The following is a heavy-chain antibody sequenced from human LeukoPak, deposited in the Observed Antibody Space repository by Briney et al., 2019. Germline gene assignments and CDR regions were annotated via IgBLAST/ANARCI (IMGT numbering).Heavy chain of an antibody. V-gene: IGHV1-69*13. Sequence: SVKVSCTASGVTFSSYAISWVRQAPGQGLEWMGGIIPIFGTSNYAHKFQGRVTITADEYNSTAYMVLSSLRSEDTAVYYCASGIAAAGNLDAFDMWGQGTVVSVSS. CDR2: IIPIFGTS. D-gene: IGHD6-13*01. J-gene: IGHJ3*02. CDR3: ASGIAAAGNLDAFDM. CDR1: GVTFSSYA.